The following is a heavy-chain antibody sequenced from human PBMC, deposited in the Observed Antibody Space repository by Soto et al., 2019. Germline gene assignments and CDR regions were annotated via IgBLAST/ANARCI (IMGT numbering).Heavy chain of an antibody. CDR2: IKSKTDGGTT. J-gene: IGHJ6*02. V-gene: IGHV3-15*01. Sequence: VVSLRLSCAASGFTFSNAWMSWVRQAPGKGLEWVGRIKSKTDGGTTDYAAPVKGRFTISRDDSKNTLYLQMNSLKTEDTAEYYCHHQLLFWSCCDHYYILSVCGQGTT. D-gene: IGHD2-2*01. CDR3: HHQLLFWSCCDHYYILSV. CDR1: GFTFSNAW.